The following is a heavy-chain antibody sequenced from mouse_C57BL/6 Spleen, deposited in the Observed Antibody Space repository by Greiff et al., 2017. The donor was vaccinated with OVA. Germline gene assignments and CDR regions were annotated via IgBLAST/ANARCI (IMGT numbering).Heavy chain of an antibody. CDR2: INPNNGGT. Sequence: VQLQQSGPELVKPGASVKISCKASGYTFTDYYMNWVKQSHGKSLEWIGDINPNNGGTSYNQKFKGKATLTVDKSSSTAYMELRSLTSEDSAVXYCARRRGEEEFAYRGQGTLVTVSA. V-gene: IGHV1-26*01. CDR3: ARRRGEEEFAY. CDR1: GYTFTDYY. J-gene: IGHJ3*01.